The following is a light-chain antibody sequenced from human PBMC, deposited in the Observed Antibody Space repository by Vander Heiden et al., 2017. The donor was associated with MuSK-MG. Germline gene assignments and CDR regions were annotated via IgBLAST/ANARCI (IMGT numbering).Light chain of an antibody. CDR3: RQAYSFPLT. CDR2: AAS. Sequence: DIQLTQSPSSVSASVGDRVTITCRASQASRSWLDWYQQKPGIVPKLLIYAASSVHSGVTSRFRASEPGTDFTLSISSLQPEDFATYYSRQAYSFPLTFGGGTKLEIK. V-gene: IGKV1-12*01. J-gene: IGKJ4*01. CDR1: QASRSW.